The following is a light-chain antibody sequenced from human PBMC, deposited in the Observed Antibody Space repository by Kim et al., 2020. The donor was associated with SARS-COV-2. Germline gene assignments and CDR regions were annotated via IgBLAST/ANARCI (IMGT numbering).Light chain of an antibody. V-gene: IGKV1-8*01. CDR1: QDIGSY. CDR3: QQYYSDPRT. Sequence: AIRMTQSPSSLSASTGDRVTITCRASQDIGSYLAWYQQKPGQAPILLIYTASTLQSGVPSRFSGSGSGTDFTHTISCLQSEDYASYYCQQYYSDPRTFGQGTKVEI. J-gene: IGKJ1*01. CDR2: TAS.